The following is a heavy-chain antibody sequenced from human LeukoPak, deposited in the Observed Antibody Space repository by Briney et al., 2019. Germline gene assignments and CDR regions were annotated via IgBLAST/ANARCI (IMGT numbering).Heavy chain of an antibody. V-gene: IGHV3-21*01. Sequence: GALVLPLPAPGFPFRSYSMNWVRPAPGKGPGWVSSISSSSSYIYYADSVKGRFTISRDDAKNSLYLQMNSLRAEDTAVYYCARDSAYSYGYTGWFDPWGQGTLVTVSS. CDR3: ARDSAYSYGYTGWFDP. CDR1: GFPFRSYS. CDR2: ISSSSSYI. D-gene: IGHD5-18*01. J-gene: IGHJ5*02.